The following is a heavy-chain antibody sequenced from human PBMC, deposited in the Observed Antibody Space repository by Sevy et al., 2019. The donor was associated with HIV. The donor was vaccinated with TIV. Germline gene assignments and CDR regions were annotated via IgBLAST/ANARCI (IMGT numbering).Heavy chain of an antibody. V-gene: IGHV3-74*01. CDR3: ARDTLGYGGNPNLDLDL. D-gene: IGHD4-17*01. J-gene: IGHJ5*02. CDR2: INSDGSTT. Sequence: GGSLRLSCAASGFSFSRYFMHWVCQAPGEGLVWVSRINSDGSTTNYADSVEGRFIVSRDNAKKTLYLELHSLRVEDTATYYCARDTLGYGGNPNLDLDLWGQGTLVTVSS. CDR1: GFSFSRYF.